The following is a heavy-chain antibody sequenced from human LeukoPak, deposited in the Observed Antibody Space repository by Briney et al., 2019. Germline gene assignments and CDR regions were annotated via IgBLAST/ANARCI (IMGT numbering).Heavy chain of an antibody. Sequence: SETLSLTCAVYGGSFSGYYWSWIRQPPGKGREWIGEINHSGSTNYNPSLKSRVTISVDTSKNQFSLKLSSVTAADTAVYYCARTVRHIVVVTAIRRKYYFDYWGQGTLVTVSS. D-gene: IGHD2-21*02. J-gene: IGHJ4*02. V-gene: IGHV4-34*01. CDR3: ARTVRHIVVVTAIRRKYYFDY. CDR1: GGSFSGYY. CDR2: INHSGST.